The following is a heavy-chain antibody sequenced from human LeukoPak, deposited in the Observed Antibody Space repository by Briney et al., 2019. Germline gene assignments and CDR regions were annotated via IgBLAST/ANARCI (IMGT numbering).Heavy chain of an antibody. CDR1: GGSISSYY. CDR2: ISYSGIT. CDR3: ARDCGGDCYPRYDYGVDV. V-gene: IGHV4-59*06. J-gene: IGHJ6*02. Sequence: SETLSLTCTVSGGSISSYYWSWIRQHPGKGLEWIGYISYSGITYHNPSLKSRVTISIDTPKNQFSLKLSSVTAADTAMYYCARDCGGDCYPRYDYGVDVWGQGTTVTVSS. D-gene: IGHD2-21*02.